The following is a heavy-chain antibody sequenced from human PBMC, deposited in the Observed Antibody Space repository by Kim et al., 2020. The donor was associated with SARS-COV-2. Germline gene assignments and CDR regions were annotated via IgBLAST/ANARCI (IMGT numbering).Heavy chain of an antibody. D-gene: IGHD5-12*01. J-gene: IGHJ6*02. V-gene: IGHV1-69*13. CDR2: IIPIFGTA. Sequence: SVKVSCKASGGTFSSYAISWVRQAPGQGLEWMGGIIPIFGTANYAQKFQGRVTITADESTSTAYMELSSLRSEDTAVYYCARDLNSGYDWSTYYYYGMDVWGQGTTVTVSS. CDR1: GGTFSSYA. CDR3: ARDLNSGYDWSTYYYYGMDV.